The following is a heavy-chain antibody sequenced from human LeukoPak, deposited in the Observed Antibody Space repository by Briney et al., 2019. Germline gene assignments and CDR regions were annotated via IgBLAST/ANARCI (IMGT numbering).Heavy chain of an antibody. J-gene: IGHJ6*02. CDR1: GFTFSTYW. CDR2: INNVGCST. V-gene: IGHV3-74*01. Sequence: GGSLRLSCAASGFTFSTYWMHWVRQVPGKGLVWVSRINNVGCSTTYADSVKGRFTISRDNAKNTLYLQMNSLRVEDTAVYYCARGLYYGMDVWGQGTTVTVSS. CDR3: ARGLYYGMDV.